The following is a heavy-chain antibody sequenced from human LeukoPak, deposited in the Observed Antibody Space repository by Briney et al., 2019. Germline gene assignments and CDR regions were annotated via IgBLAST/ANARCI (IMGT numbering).Heavy chain of an antibody. V-gene: IGHV3-48*01. Sequence: GGSLRLSCAASGFTFSSYSMNWVRQAPGKGLEWVSYISSSSSTIYYADSVKGRFTISRDNAKNSLYLQMNSLRAEDTAVYYCVRRQYYNFWSGDYRQTYYFDYWGQGTLVTVSS. D-gene: IGHD3-3*01. CDR2: ISSSSSTI. CDR3: VRRQYYNFWSGDYRQTYYFDY. CDR1: GFTFSSYS. J-gene: IGHJ4*02.